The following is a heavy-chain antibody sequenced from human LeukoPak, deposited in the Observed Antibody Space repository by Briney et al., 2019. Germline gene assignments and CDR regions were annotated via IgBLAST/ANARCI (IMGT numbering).Heavy chain of an antibody. D-gene: IGHD5-24*01. CDR2: IHPRRGDT. V-gene: IGHV1-2*02. CDR3: ARDGDGYNLGY. Sequence: ASVKVSCKTSGYSFTAFYIHWVRQAPGQGLEWMGWIHPRRGDTNYAQKFQGRVTMTRDTSISTAYMELTRLGSDDTAVYYCARDGDGYNLGYWGQGTLVTVSS. CDR1: GYSFTAFY. J-gene: IGHJ4*02.